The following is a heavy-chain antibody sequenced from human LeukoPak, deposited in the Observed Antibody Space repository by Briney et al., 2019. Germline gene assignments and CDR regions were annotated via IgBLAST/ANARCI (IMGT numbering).Heavy chain of an antibody. Sequence: GGSLRLSCAASGFTFSDHWMIWVRQAPGKGLEWVANIKEDGSEKHYVDSVKGRFTISRDNAKNSLYLQMNSLRAEDTAVYYCAKERRAVVPAARCFDYWGQGTLVTVSS. J-gene: IGHJ4*02. D-gene: IGHD2-2*01. CDR2: IKEDGSEK. CDR3: AKERRAVVPAARCFDY. V-gene: IGHV3-7*03. CDR1: GFTFSDHW.